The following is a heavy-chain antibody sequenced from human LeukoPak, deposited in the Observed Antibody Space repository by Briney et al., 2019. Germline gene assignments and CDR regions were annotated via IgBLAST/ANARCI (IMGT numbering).Heavy chain of an antibody. J-gene: IGHJ4*02. V-gene: IGHV3-23*01. D-gene: IGHD1-26*01. CDR1: GFTFSSYA. Sequence: PGGSLRLSCAASGFTFSSYAMSWVRQAPGKGLEWVSAISDSDGSTYYADSVKGRFTISRDNSKNTLYLQMNSLRADDTAVYYCASALRIYYYFDYWGQGTLVTVSS. CDR2: ISDSDGST. CDR3: ASALRIYYYFDY.